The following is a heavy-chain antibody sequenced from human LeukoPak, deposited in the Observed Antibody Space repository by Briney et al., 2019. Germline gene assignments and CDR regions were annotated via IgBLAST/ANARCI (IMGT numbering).Heavy chain of an antibody. CDR1: GFTFSSYG. CDR2: ISSSSSYI. Sequence: GGSLRLSCAASGFTFSSYGMHWVRQAPGKGLEWVSSISSSSSYIYYADSLKGRFTISRDNAKNSLYLQMNSLRAEDTAVYYCARDSGRYEQWLAPAYFDYWGQGTLVTVSS. CDR3: ARDSGRYEQWLAPAYFDY. D-gene: IGHD6-19*01. J-gene: IGHJ4*02. V-gene: IGHV3-21*01.